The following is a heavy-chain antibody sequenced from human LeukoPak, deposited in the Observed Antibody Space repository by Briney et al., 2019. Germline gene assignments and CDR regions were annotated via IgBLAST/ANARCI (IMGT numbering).Heavy chain of an antibody. CDR3: ARSVYSYDPPDY. D-gene: IGHD5-18*01. CDR1: GGSISSYY. CDR2: ISYSGIT. Sequence: SETLSLTCTVSGGSISSYYWRWIRQSPGKGLEFIGYISYSGITNYNPSLKSRVTISIDTSKNQFSLKLTSVTAADTAVYYCARSVYSYDPPDYWGQGTLVTVSS. V-gene: IGHV4-59*01. J-gene: IGHJ4*02.